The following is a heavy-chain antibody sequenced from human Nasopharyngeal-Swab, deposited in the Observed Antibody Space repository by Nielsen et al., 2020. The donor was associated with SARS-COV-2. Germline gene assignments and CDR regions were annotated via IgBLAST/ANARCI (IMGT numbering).Heavy chain of an antibody. CDR1: GYTFTSYY. D-gene: IGHD6-13*01. J-gene: IGHJ4*02. V-gene: IGHV1-46*01. CDR2: INPSGGST. Sequence: ASVTVSCKASGYTFTSYYVHWVRQAPGQGLEWMGIINPSGGSTSYAQKFQGRVTMTRDTSTSTVYMELSSLRSEDTAVYYCARAFSSWYVMQASDYFDYWGQGTLVTVSS. CDR3: ARAFSSWYVMQASDYFDY.